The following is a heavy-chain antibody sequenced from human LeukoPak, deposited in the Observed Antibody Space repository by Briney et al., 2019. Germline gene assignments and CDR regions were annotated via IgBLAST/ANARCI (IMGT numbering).Heavy chain of an antibody. D-gene: IGHD2-15*01. CDR2: IYSGST. CDR3: AREHCSGGSCYSIYYYYYMDV. Sequence: SETLSLTCTVSGGSISSYYWSWIRQPPGKGLEWIGYIYSGSTNYNPSLKSRVTISVDTSKNQFSLKLSSVTAADTAVYYCAREHCSGGSCYSIYYYYYMDVWGKGTTVTVSS. V-gene: IGHV4-59*01. J-gene: IGHJ6*03. CDR1: GGSISSYY.